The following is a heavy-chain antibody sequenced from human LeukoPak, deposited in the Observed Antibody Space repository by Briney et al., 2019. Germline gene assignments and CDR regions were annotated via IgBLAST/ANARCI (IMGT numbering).Heavy chain of an antibody. V-gene: IGHV3-64D*06. Sequence: PGGSLRLSCSASGFTFSSYAMHWVRQAPGKGLEYVSAISSIEGTTYYADSVKDRFTISRDNSKNTLYLQMSSLRAEDTAVYYCVNHWNLVGATSDYWGQGTLVTVSS. D-gene: IGHD1-26*01. CDR2: ISSIEGTT. J-gene: IGHJ4*02. CDR3: VNHWNLVGATSDY. CDR1: GFTFSSYA.